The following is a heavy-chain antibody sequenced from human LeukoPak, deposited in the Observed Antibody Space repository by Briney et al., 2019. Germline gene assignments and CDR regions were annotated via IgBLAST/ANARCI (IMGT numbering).Heavy chain of an antibody. CDR2: IYTSGST. D-gene: IGHD3-3*01. Sequence: SETLSLTCTVSGGSISSYYWSWIRQPPGKGLEWIGRIYTSGSTNYNPSLKSRVTMSVDTSKNQFSLKLSSVTAADTAVYYCARDRTFWSDAFDIWGQGTMVTVSS. V-gene: IGHV4-4*07. J-gene: IGHJ3*02. CDR1: GGSISSYY. CDR3: ARDRTFWSDAFDI.